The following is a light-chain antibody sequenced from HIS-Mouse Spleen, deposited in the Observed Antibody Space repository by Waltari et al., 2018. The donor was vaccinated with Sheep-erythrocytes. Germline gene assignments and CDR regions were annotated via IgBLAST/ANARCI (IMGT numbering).Light chain of an antibody. CDR2: DVR. Sequence: QSALTQPRSVSGSPGQSVTISCTGTSSDVGGYNYVSWYQQHPGKAPKLMIYDVRKRPSGVPDRFSDSKSGNTASMTISGLQAEDEADYYCCSYAGSYNHVFGTGTKVTVL. CDR3: CSYAGSYNHV. V-gene: IGLV2-11*01. CDR1: SSDVGGYNY. J-gene: IGLJ1*01.